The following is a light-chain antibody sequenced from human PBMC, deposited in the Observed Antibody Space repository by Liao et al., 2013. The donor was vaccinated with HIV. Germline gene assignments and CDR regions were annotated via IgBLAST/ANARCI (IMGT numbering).Light chain of an antibody. V-gene: IGLV3-1*01. J-gene: IGLJ3*02. CDR3: QVWDSSSDQGV. CDR1: KVGDRI. CDR2: EDN. Sequence: SYELTQPPSVSVSPGQTASIPCSGDKVGDRIVSWYQVKPGQSPVVVIFEDNKRPSGIPERFSGSNSGNTATLTISRVEAGDEADYYCQVWDSSSDQGVFGGGTKLTVL.